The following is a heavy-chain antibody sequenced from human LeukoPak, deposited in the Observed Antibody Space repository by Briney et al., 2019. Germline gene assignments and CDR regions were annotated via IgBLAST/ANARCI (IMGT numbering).Heavy chain of an antibody. J-gene: IGHJ6*02. CDR2: IISSGSTI. CDR3: ERTDIIVVPAAMTYCFYGMDV. V-gene: IGHV3-48*03. Sequence: GGSPRLSCAASGFTFSSYEMNRVRPAPGKGLGWGSYIISSGSTIYYADSVKRRFTISRENAKNSLYLQMNSPRAKDTAVYYCERTDIIVVPAAMTYCFYGMDVWGQGTTVTVSS. CDR1: GFTFSSYE. D-gene: IGHD2-2*01.